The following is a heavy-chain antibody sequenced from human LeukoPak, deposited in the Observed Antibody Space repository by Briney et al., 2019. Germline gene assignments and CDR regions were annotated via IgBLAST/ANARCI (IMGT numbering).Heavy chain of an antibody. CDR2: IRYDGSNK. CDR3: AKDSREGYYYGSGRYPFDY. CDR1: GFTFSSYG. D-gene: IGHD3-10*01. Sequence: QPGGSLRLSCAASGFTFSSYGMHWVRQAPGKGLEWVAFIRYDGSNKYYADSVKGRFTISRDNSKNTLYLQMNSLRAEDTAVYYCAKDSREGYYYGSGRYPFDYWGQGTLVTVSS. J-gene: IGHJ4*02. V-gene: IGHV3-30*02.